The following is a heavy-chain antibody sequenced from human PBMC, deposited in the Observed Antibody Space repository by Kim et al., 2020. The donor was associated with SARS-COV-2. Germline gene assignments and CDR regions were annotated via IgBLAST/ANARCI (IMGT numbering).Heavy chain of an antibody. D-gene: IGHD5-12*01. CDR3: VKDCEWLRCNDAFDI. Sequence: DSVKGRFTISRDNSKNTLYLQMSSLRAEDTAVYYCVKDCEWLRCNDAFDIWGQGTMVTVSS. V-gene: IGHV3-64D*06. J-gene: IGHJ3*02.